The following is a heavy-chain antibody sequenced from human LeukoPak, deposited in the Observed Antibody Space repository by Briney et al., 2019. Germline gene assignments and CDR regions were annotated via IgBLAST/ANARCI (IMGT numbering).Heavy chain of an antibody. CDR1: GGSISSSSHY. CDR3: ARHSRIAVAGTGEFDY. Sequence: SETLSLTCTVSGGSISSSSHYWGWIRQPPGKGLEWIGSIYYSGSTYYNPSLKSRVTISVDTSKNQFSLKMSSVTAADTAVYYCARHSRIAVAGTGEFDYWGQGTLVTVSS. CDR2: IYYSGST. J-gene: IGHJ4*02. V-gene: IGHV4-39*01. D-gene: IGHD6-19*01.